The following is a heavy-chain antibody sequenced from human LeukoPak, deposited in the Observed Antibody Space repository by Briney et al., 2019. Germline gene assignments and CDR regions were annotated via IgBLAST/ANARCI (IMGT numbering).Heavy chain of an antibody. D-gene: IGHD1/OR15-1a*01. CDR3: ARQKWEQQGRDYYFNGLDV. CDR2: IYLYGTT. CDR1: IGSISSSKW. Sequence: SETLSLTCSVSIGSISSSKWWSWVRQSPVKGLEWSGEIYLYGTTNYNPSFTSRVTMSVDRSRNQVSLKLTSVTAADTAVYYCARQKWEQQGRDYYFNGLDVWGPGTTVTVSS. J-gene: IGHJ6*02. V-gene: IGHV4-4*02.